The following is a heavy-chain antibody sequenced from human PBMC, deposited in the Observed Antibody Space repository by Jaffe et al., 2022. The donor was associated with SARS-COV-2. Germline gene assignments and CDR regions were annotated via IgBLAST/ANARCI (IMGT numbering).Heavy chain of an antibody. D-gene: IGHD6-25*01. V-gene: IGHV3-43D*03. J-gene: IGHJ6*03. CDR3: AKERRGFYMEV. CDR1: GFTFGSYA. CDR2: ISWNGGDA. Sequence: EVQLVESGGVVVQPGGSLRLSCASSGFTFGSYAMQWVRQAPGKGLEWVSLISWNGGDAFYADSVKGRFIISRDNRENTLYLQMNSLKVEDTALYYCAKERRGFYMEVWGKGTTVTVS.